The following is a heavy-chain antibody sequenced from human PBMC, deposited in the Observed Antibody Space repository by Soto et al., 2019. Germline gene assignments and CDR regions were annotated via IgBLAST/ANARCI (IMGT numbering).Heavy chain of an antibody. D-gene: IGHD6-19*01. V-gene: IGHV3-64D*06. J-gene: IGHJ4*02. CDR3: VKASSVAVSYYFDY. CDR2: ISSNGGST. Sequence: GGALRLSCSASGFTFSSYAMHWVRQAPGKGLEYVSAISSNGGSTYYADSVKGRFTISRDNSKNTLYLQMSSLRAEDTAVYYCVKASSVAVSYYFDYWGQGTLVTVSS. CDR1: GFTFSSYA.